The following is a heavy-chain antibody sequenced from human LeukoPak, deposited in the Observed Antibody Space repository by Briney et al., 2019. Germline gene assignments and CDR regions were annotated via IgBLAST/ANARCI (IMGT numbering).Heavy chain of an antibody. CDR1: GFSFITYW. CDR3: AKSRGSGLFDY. CDR2: ISGSGGST. D-gene: IGHD3-10*01. V-gene: IGHV3-23*01. J-gene: IGHJ4*02. Sequence: QPGGSLRLSCAASGFSFITYWMGWVRQAPGKGLEWVSGISGSGGSTYYADSVKGRFTISRDNSKNTLYLQMNSLRAEDTAVYYCAKSRGSGLFDYWGQGTLVTVAS.